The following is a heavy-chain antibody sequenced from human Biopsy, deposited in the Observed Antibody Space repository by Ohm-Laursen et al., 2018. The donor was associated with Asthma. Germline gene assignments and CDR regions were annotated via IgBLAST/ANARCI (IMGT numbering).Heavy chain of an antibody. V-gene: IGHV3-30*03. CDR3: SREEPTSGWYQGSILR. J-gene: IGHJ4*02. CDR1: GFTFSSFG. D-gene: IGHD6-19*01. CDR2: ISYDGSNK. Sequence: LSLTCAASGFTFSSFGMNWVRQAPGKGLEWVAWISYDGSNKYYADYVKGRSTISRDNSKNTLYLQMNSLRAEDTAVYYCSREEPTSGWYQGSILRWGQGTLVTVSS.